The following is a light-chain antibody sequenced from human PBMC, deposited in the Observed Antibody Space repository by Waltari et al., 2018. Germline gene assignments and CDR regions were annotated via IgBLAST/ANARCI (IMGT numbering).Light chain of an antibody. V-gene: IGLV2-14*01. CDR2: EVS. Sequence: QSALTQPASVSGSPGQSITISCTGTSSDVGGYNSVSWYQQHPGKAPRLMIYEVSNRPSGVSNRFSGSKSGNTASLTISGLQAEDEADYYCSSYTSSGTLVFGGGTKVTVL. J-gene: IGLJ3*02. CDR3: SSYTSSGTLV. CDR1: SSDVGGYNS.